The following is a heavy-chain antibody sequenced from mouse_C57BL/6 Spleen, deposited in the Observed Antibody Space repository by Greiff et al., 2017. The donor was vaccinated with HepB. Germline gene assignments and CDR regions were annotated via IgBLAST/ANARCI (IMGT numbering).Heavy chain of an antibody. CDR1: GYTFTSYW. Sequence: QVQLQQPGAELVKPGASVKLSCKASGYTFTSYWMHWVKQRPGQGLEWIGMIHPNSGSTNYNEKFKSKATLTVDKSSSTAYMQLSSLTSEDSAVYYCAREGNYEFYFDYWGQGTTLTVSS. CDR2: IHPNSGST. V-gene: IGHV1-64*01. CDR3: AREGNYEFYFDY. D-gene: IGHD2-1*01. J-gene: IGHJ2*01.